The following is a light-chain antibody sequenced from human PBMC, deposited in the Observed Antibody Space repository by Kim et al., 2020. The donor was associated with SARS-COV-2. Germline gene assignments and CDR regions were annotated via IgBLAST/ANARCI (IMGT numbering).Light chain of an antibody. Sequence: ELTQPPSASATPGQRVTISCSGSSSNIGSNYVYWYQPLPGTAPKLLIYSNNQRPSGVSDRFSGSKSGTSASLAISGLRSEDEADYYCAAWDDSLSGYVFGTGTKVTVL. J-gene: IGLJ1*01. V-gene: IGLV1-47*02. CDR2: SNN. CDR3: AAWDDSLSGYV. CDR1: SSNIGSNY.